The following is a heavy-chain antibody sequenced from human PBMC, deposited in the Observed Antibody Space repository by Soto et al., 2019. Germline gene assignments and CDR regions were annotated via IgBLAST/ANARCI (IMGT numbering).Heavy chain of an antibody. CDR3: ARGLSPVWFGELTDY. CDR2: ISYDGSNK. D-gene: IGHD3-10*01. CDR1: GFTFSSYA. J-gene: IGHJ4*02. Sequence: QVQLVESGGGVVQPGRSLRLSCAASGFTFSSYAMHWVRQAPGKGLEWVAVISYDGSNKYYADSVKGRFTISRDNSKNTRYLQMNSLRAEDTAVYYCARGLSPVWFGELTDYWVQGTLVTVSS. V-gene: IGHV3-30-3*01.